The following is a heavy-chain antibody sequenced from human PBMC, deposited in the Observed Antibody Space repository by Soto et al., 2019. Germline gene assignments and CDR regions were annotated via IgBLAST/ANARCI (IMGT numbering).Heavy chain of an antibody. Sequence: ASVKVSCKASGFAFTTYSLHWVRQAPGQRLEWMAWINGGNGNIEYSQKFQNRVTITRDTSASTVYMELSSLRSEDTAVYYCAREPAAPGNTFDYCGQGALVTVSS. V-gene: IGHV1-3*01. J-gene: IGHJ4*02. CDR1: GFAFTTYS. D-gene: IGHD6-13*01. CDR3: AREPAAPGNTFDY. CDR2: INGGNGNI.